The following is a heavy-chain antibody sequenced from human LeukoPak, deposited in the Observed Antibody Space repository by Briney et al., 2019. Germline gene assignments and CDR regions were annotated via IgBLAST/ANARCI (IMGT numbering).Heavy chain of an antibody. CDR2: ISNGGTE. V-gene: IGHV3-30*01. CDR1: GFTFSDFG. J-gene: IGHJ5*02. Sequence: GGSLRLSCAASGFTFSDFGMNWVRQAPGKGLEWVASISNGGTEFYADSVKGRFAISRDSSTNTVSLQMNSLRAEDTAVYYCARRRYCSSTSCPGWFDPWGQGTLVTVSS. CDR3: ARRRYCSSTSCPGWFDP. D-gene: IGHD2-2*01.